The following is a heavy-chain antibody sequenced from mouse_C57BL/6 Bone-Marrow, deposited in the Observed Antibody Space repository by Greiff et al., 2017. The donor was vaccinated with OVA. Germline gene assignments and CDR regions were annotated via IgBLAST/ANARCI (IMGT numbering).Heavy chain of an antibody. D-gene: IGHD1-1*01. V-gene: IGHV1-9*01. CDR2: ILPGSGST. CDR3: ARTRLDYGSSYVVPFDY. Sequence: VQLQQSGAELMKPGASVKLSCKATGYTFTGYWIEWVKQRPGHGLEWIGEILPGSGSTNYNEKFKGKATFTADTSSNTAYMQLSSLTTEDSAIYYWARTRLDYGSSYVVPFDYWGQGTTLTVSS. J-gene: IGHJ2*01. CDR1: GYTFTGYW.